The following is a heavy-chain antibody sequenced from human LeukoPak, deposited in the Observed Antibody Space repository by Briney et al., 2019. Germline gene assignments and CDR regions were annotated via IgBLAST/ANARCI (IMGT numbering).Heavy chain of an antibody. D-gene: IGHD3-22*01. V-gene: IGHV3-48*03. Sequence: GGSLRLSCAASGFTFSSYEMNWVRPAPGKGLEWVSYISSSGSTIYYADSVKGRFTISRDNAKNSLYLQMNSLRAEDTAVYYCARTTYYYDSSGYSLGIYFDYWGQGTLVTVSS. J-gene: IGHJ4*02. CDR2: ISSSGSTI. CDR3: ARTTYYYDSSGYSLGIYFDY. CDR1: GFTFSSYE.